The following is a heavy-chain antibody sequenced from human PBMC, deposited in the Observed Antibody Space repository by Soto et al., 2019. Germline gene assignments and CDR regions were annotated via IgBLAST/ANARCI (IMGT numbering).Heavy chain of an antibody. V-gene: IGHV1-69*01. J-gene: IGHJ4*02. CDR1: GGTFSSYA. Sequence: QVQLVQSGAEVKKPGSSVKVSCKASGGTFSSYAISWVRQAPGQGLEWMGGIIPIFGTANYAQKFQGRVTITADESTSTAYMELSSLRSEDTAVYYCAREAGYCSGGSCYPFDYWGQGTLATVSS. D-gene: IGHD2-15*01. CDR3: AREAGYCSGGSCYPFDY. CDR2: IIPIFGTA.